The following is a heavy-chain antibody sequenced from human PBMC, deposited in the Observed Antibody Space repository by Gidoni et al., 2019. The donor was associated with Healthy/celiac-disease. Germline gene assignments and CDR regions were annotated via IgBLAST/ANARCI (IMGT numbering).Heavy chain of an antibody. D-gene: IGHD3-3*01. V-gene: IGHV1-18*04. CDR2: ISAYNGNT. CDR1: GYTFTSYG. Sequence: QVQLVQSGAEVKKPGAAVKVSCKASGYTFTSYGISWVRQAPGQGLEWMGWISAYNGNTNYAQKLQGRVTMTTDTSTSTAYMELRSLRSDDTAVYYCARGSTREPRYDFWSGYYTDWGQGTLVTVSS. J-gene: IGHJ4*02. CDR3: ARGSTREPRYDFWSGYYTD.